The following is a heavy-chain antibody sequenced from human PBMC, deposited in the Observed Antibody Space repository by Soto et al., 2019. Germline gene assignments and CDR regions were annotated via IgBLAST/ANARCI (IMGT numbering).Heavy chain of an antibody. D-gene: IGHD3-9*01. CDR2: ISYDGNGQ. V-gene: IGHV3-30*03. J-gene: IGHJ4*02. CDR1: GFTFSSYG. Sequence: GGSLRVSCAASGFTFSSYGMHWVRQAPGKGLEWVAVISYDGNGQFHADSVKGRFTISRDNSKNTLYLQMNSLRAEDTATYYWATDEWDSSVNKYFERRGQGTLVTVSS. CDR3: ATDEWDSSVNKYFER.